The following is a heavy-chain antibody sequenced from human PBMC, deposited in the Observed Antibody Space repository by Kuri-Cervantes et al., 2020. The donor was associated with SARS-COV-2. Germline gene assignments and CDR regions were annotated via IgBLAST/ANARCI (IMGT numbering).Heavy chain of an antibody. CDR2: INHSGST. CDR1: GGSFSGYY. Sequence: SQTLSLTCAVYGGSFSGYYWSWIRQPPGKGLEWIGEINHSGSTNYNPSLKIRVTISVDTSKNQLSLKLSSVTAADTAVYYCARHGLRYYGSGSLTTFDYWGQGTLVTVSS. CDR3: ARHGLRYYGSGSLTTFDY. V-gene: IGHV4-34*01. J-gene: IGHJ4*02. D-gene: IGHD3-10*01.